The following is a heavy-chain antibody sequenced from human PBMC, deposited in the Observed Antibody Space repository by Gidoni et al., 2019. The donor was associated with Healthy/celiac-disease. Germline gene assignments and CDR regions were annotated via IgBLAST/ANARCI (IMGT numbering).Heavy chain of an antibody. J-gene: IGHJ6*02. CDR3: ARYSSSWYEGSYYYYYGMDV. CDR2: IKQDGSEK. D-gene: IGHD6-13*01. CDR1: GFTFSSYW. V-gene: IGHV3-7*03. Sequence: EVQLVESGGGLVQPGGSLRLCCAAYGFTFSSYWMSWVRQAPGKGLEWVANIKQDGSEKYYVDSVKGRFTISRDNAKNSLYLQMNSLRAEDTAVYYCARYSSSWYEGSYYYYYGMDVWGQGTTVTVSS.